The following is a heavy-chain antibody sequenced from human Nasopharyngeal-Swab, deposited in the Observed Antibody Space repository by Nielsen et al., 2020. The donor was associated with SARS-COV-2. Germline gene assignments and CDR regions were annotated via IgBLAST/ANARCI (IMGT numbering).Heavy chain of an antibody. CDR3: AKDRRSSSSVGWFDP. CDR2: ISSSSSYT. Sequence: GGSLRLSCAASGFTFSDYYMSWIRQAPGKGLEWVSYISSSSSYTNYADSVKGRFTISRDNAKNSLYLQMNSLRAEDTAVYFCAKDRRSSSSVGWFDPWGQGTLVSVSS. D-gene: IGHD6-6*01. V-gene: IGHV3-11*05. CDR1: GFTFSDYY. J-gene: IGHJ5*02.